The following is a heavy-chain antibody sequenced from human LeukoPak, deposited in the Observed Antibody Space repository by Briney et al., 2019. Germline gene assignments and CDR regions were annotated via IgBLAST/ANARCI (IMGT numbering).Heavy chain of an antibody. D-gene: IGHD6-25*01. Sequence: SETLSLTCAVYGGSFSDYYWSWIRQPPGKGLEWIGEINHSGSTNYNPSLKSRVTISVDTSKNQFSLKLSSVTAADTAVYYCASDPDIAAPGGQGTLVTVSS. CDR2: INHSGST. CDR1: GGSFSDYY. CDR3: ASDPDIAAP. J-gene: IGHJ4*02. V-gene: IGHV4-34*01.